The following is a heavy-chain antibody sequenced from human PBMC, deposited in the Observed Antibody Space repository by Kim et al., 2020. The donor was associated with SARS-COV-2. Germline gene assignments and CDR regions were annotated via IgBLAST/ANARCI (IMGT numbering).Heavy chain of an antibody. D-gene: IGHD6-19*01. V-gene: IGHV4-39*01. Sequence: NPSLKSRVTISVETSKNQFSLKLNSVTAADTAVYYCARHRGGAVAGDFEYWGQGTLVTVSS. J-gene: IGHJ4*02. CDR3: ARHRGGAVAGDFEY.